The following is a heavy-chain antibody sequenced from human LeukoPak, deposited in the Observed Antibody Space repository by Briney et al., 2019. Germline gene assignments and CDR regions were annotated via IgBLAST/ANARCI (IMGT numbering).Heavy chain of an antibody. CDR3: ARTQSGDAFDI. V-gene: IGHV3-48*01. CDR2: ISSSSSTI. Sequence: GGSLRLSCAASGFTFSSYSMNWVRQAPGKGLEWVSYISSSSSTIYYAGSVKGRFTISRDNAKNSLYLQMNSLRAEDTAVYYCARTQSGDAFDIWGQGTMVTVSS. CDR1: GFTFSSYS. D-gene: IGHD4-11*01. J-gene: IGHJ3*02.